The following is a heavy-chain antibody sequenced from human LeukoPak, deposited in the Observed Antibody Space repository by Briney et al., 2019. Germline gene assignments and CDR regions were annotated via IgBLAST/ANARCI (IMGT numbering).Heavy chain of an antibody. Sequence: SETLSLTCTVSGGSVSSSSQYWGWIRQPPGKGLEWIGSISYSGTNYNNPSLKSRVSISIDMSKNQFSVKLTSVTAADTAMYYCASLGTLRSWGQGTLVTVSS. D-gene: IGHD7-27*01. CDR3: ASLGTLRS. V-gene: IGHV4-39*01. CDR1: GGSVSSSSQY. J-gene: IGHJ5*02. CDR2: ISYSGTN.